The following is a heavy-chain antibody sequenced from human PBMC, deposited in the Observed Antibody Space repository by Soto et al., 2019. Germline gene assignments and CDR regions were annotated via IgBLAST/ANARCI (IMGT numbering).Heavy chain of an antibody. CDR3: TNSIGYGSQGDDGCDI. CDR1: GFTFGDYA. J-gene: IGHJ3*02. V-gene: IGHV3-49*04. CDR2: IRSKAYGGTT. Sequence: GGSLRLSCTASGFTFGDYAMSWVRQTPGKGLEWVGFIRSKAYGGTTEYAASVKGRFTISRDDSKSIAYLQMNRVKSDDMVVYFCTNSIGYGSQGDDGCDILGEGTIVTGS. D-gene: IGHD5-18*01.